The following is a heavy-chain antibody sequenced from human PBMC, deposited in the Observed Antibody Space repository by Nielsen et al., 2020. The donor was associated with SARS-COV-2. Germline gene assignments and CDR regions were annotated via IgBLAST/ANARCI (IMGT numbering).Heavy chain of an antibody. CDR3: TRGGFAVVFPTYDY. CDR1: GYTFTNNY. CDR2: INPTNGGT. D-gene: IGHD3-3*01. Sequence: ASVKVSCKASGYTFTNNYMHWVRQAPGQGLEWMGLINPTNGGTTYAQKFLGTVTMTRDTSTSTVYMELSSLRSEDTAVYYCTRGGFAVVFPTYDYWGQGTLVTVSS. V-gene: IGHV1-46*01. J-gene: IGHJ4*02.